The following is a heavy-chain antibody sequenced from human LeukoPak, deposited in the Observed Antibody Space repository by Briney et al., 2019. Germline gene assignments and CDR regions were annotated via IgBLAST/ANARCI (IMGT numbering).Heavy chain of an antibody. CDR1: GFTFSSYE. CDR3: ARHVVAVGFDY. D-gene: IGHD3-22*01. CDR2: ISSSGRTK. Sequence: GGSLRLSCAASGFTFSSYEMNWVRQAPGKGLEWVSYISSSGRTKYYADSVKGRFTISRDNAKNSLYLQMNSPRAEDTAVYYCARHVVAVGFDYWGQGTLVTVSS. J-gene: IGHJ4*02. V-gene: IGHV3-48*03.